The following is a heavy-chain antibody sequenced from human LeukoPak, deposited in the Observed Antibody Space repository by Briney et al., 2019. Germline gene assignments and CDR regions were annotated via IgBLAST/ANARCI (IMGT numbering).Heavy chain of an antibody. CDR3: ARVSVTATGAFDI. CDR1: GFTFSSFW. V-gene: IGHV3-7*04. J-gene: IGHJ3*02. D-gene: IGHD2-21*02. Sequence: GGSLRLSCAVSGFTFSSFWMSWVRQAPGGGLEWVASIKQDGSEIQDVGSVKGRFTISRDNAKNSLYLQMNSLRVEDTAVYYCARVSVTATGAFDIWGQGTMVTVST. CDR2: IKQDGSEI.